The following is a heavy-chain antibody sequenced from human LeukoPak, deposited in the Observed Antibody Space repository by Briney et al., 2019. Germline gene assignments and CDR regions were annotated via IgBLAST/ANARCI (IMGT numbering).Heavy chain of an antibody. CDR2: ISGSGGST. V-gene: IGHV3-23*01. CDR1: GFTFSSYA. D-gene: IGHD6-13*01. Sequence: GGSLRLSCAASGFTFSSYAMSWVRQAPGKGLEWVSAISGSGGSTYYADSVKGRFTISRDNSKNTPYLQMNSLRAEDTAVYYCAKRHSSSWYAFDYWGQGTLDTVSS. CDR3: AKRHSSSWYAFDY. J-gene: IGHJ4*02.